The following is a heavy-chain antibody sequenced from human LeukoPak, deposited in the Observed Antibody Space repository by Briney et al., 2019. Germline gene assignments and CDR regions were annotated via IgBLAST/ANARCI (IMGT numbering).Heavy chain of an antibody. V-gene: IGHV3-48*04. J-gene: IGHJ4*02. D-gene: IGHD3-16*02. Sequence: AGGSLRLSCAASGFTFSSYSMNWVRQGPGKGLEWISYISRSSTTIFYADSVKGRFTISRDDAKNPLYLQMNSLRAEDTAVYYCARVYLGELSPLGWGQGTLVTVSS. CDR2: ISRSSTTI. CDR3: ARVYLGELSPLG. CDR1: GFTFSSYS.